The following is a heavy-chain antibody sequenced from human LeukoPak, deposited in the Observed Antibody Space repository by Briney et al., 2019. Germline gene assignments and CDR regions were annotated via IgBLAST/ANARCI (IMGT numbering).Heavy chain of an antibody. Sequence: ASVKVSCKASGYTFTGYYMHWVRQAPGQGLEWMGWINPNSGGTNYAQKFQGRVTMTRYTSISTAYMELSRLRSDDTAVYYCARVRYEYSSSFSYFDYWGQGTLVTVSS. CDR3: ARVRYEYSSSFSYFDY. CDR1: GYTFTGYY. V-gene: IGHV1-2*02. D-gene: IGHD6-6*01. J-gene: IGHJ4*02. CDR2: INPNSGGT.